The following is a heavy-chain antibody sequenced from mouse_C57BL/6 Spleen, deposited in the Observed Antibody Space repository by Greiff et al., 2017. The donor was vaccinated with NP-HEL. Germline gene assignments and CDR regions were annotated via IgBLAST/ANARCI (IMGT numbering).Heavy chain of an antibody. CDR3: ARSEGLSNFDY. D-gene: IGHD6-2*01. CDR2: IYPGDGDT. CDR1: GYAFSSSW. J-gene: IGHJ2*01. Sequence: VQLQQSGAELVKPGASVKISCTASGYAFSSSWLNWVTQRPGKGLEWIGPIYPGDGDTNYNGQFQGKATLTADKSSSTAYMQLSSLTSEYSAVYFCARSEGLSNFDYWGQGTPLTFSS. V-gene: IGHV1-80*01.